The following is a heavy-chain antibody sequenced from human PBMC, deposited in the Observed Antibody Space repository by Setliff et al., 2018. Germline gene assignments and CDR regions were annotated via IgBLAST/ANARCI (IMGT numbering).Heavy chain of an antibody. J-gene: IGHJ4*01. D-gene: IGHD4-17*01. CDR2: ISTRNDDT. Sequence: ASVKVSCKASGYIFTSYRITWVRQSPGQGLEWMGWISTRNDDTGYAQKFKGRVTSTTDTSTNTAYMELRSLRSDDTAVYYCARRSGDRGMTTGWPDDFDYWGRGTLVTVSS. CDR1: GYIFTSYR. CDR3: ARRSGDRGMTTGWPDDFDY. V-gene: IGHV1-18*01.